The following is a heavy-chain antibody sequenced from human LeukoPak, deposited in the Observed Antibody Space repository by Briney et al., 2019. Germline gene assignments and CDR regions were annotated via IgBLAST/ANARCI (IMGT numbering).Heavy chain of an antibody. V-gene: IGHV3-23*01. CDR3: AKDYYHSSGYYYRYYYYYYMDV. J-gene: IGHJ6*03. Sequence: SGGSLRLSCAASGFTFSSYAMSWVRQAPGKGLEWVSAISGSGGSTYYADSVKGRFTISRDNSKNTLYLQMNSLRAEDTAVYYCAKDYYHSSGYYYRYYYYYYMDVWGKGTTVTVSS. D-gene: IGHD3-22*01. CDR1: GFTFSSYA. CDR2: ISGSGGST.